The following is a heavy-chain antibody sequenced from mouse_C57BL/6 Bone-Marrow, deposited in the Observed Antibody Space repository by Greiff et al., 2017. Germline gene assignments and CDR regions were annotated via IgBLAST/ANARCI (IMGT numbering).Heavy chain of an antibody. V-gene: IGHV14-4*01. CDR1: GFNIKDDY. CDR2: IDPENGDT. J-gene: IGHJ3*01. Sequence: DVKLQESGAELVRPGASVKLSCTASGFNIKDDYMHWVKQRPEQGLEWIGWIDPENGDTEYASKFQGKATITADTSSNTAYLQLSSLTSEDTAVYYCTHSYYDGYRRFAYWGQGTLVTVSA. D-gene: IGHD2-3*01. CDR3: THSYYDGYRRFAY.